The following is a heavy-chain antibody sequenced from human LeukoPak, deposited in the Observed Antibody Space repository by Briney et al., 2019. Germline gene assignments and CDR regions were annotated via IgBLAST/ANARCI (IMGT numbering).Heavy chain of an antibody. CDR1: GFPFATNA. Sequence: GGSLRLSCATSGFPFATNAMSWVRQAPGKGLEWVATIGNTETFYADSVTGRFTISRDNSKNTVNLQMNRLRVEDTAIYYCAKDWIQFNRVFDCFDSWGQGTLVTVSS. CDR2: IGNTET. J-gene: IGHJ4*02. D-gene: IGHD5-18*01. V-gene: IGHV3-23*01. CDR3: AKDWIQFNRVFDCFDS.